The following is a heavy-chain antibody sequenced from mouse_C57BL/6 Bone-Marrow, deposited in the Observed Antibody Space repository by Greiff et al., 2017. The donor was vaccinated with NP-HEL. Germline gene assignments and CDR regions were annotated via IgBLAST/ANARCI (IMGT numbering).Heavy chain of an antibody. CDR3: ARPPLYYYGSSHWYFDV. CDR2: IHPNSGST. V-gene: IGHV1-64*01. D-gene: IGHD1-1*01. Sequence: VQLQQPGAELVKPGASVKLSCKASGYTFTSYWMHWVKQRPGQGLEWIGMIHPNSGSTNYNEKFKSKATLTVDKSSSTAYMQLSSLTSEDSAVYYCARPPLYYYGSSHWYFDVWGTGTTVTVSS. CDR1: GYTFTSYW. J-gene: IGHJ1*03.